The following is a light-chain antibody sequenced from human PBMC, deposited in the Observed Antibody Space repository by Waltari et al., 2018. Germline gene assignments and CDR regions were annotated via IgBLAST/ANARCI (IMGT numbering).Light chain of an antibody. CDR2: WAS. J-gene: IGKJ3*01. CDR1: QSVFYNATNKNY. CDR3: QLYYSNPPFFT. Sequence: DIGMTQSPDSLAVSLGERAPIRCKSSQSVFYNATNKNYLTWYQQKPGQPPKVLIYWASTRDSGVPDRFSGSGSGTDFTLTISGLQAEDVAVYYCQLYYSNPPFFTFGPGTKVDIK. V-gene: IGKV4-1*01.